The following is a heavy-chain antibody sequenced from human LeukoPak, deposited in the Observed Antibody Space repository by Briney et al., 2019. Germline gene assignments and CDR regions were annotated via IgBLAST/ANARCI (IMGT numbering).Heavy chain of an antibody. V-gene: IGHV4-30-2*01. CDR2: IYHSGST. D-gene: IGHD6-13*01. CDR3: ARGYSSSWTRSLDY. J-gene: IGHJ4*02. Sequence: SETLSLTCAVSGGSISSGGYSWSWIRQPPGKGLEWIGYIYHSGSTYYNPSLKSRVTISVDKSKNQFSLKLSSVTAADTAVYYCARGYSSSWTRSLDYWGQGTLVTVSS. CDR1: GGSISSGGYS.